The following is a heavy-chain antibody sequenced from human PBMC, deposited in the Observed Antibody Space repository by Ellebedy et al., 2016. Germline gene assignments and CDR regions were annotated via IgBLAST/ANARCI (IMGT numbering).Heavy chain of an antibody. CDR2: ISYDGSNK. D-gene: IGHD6-19*01. J-gene: IGHJ4*02. CDR3: ARALSSPPRIAVAGTGAVGY. Sequence: GESLKISCAASGFTFSSYAMHWVRQAPGKGLEWVAVISYDGSNKYYADSVKGRFTISRDNSKNTLYLQMNSLRAEDTAVYYCARALSSPPRIAVAGTGAVGYWGQGTLVTVSS. CDR1: GFTFSSYA. V-gene: IGHV3-30-3*01.